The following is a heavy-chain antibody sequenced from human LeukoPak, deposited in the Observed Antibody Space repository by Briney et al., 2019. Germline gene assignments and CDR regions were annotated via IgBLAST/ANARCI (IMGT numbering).Heavy chain of an antibody. D-gene: IGHD1-7*01. V-gene: IGHV5-51*01. CDR3: ARIRYNWNSAEGAFDI. CDR1: GYSFTSYW. CDR2: IYPGDSDT. J-gene: IGHJ3*02. Sequence: GESLKISCKGSGYSFTSYWIGWVRQMPGKGLEWMGIIYPGDSDTRYSPSFQGQVTISADKSISTAYLQWSSLKASDTAMYYCARIRYNWNSAEGAFDIWGQGTMVTVSS.